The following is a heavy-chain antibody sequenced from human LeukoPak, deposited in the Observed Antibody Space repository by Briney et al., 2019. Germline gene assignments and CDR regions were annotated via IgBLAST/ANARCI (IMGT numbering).Heavy chain of an antibody. V-gene: IGHV1-18*01. CDR3: ARALYYTFDY. D-gene: IGHD3-10*01. Sequence: GASVKVSCKASGYSFTTYGISWARQAPGQGLEWMGWISANNNNTDNVQKLQGRVTMTTDTSTSTAYMELRSLRSDDTAVYYCARALYYTFDYWGQGTLVTVSS. J-gene: IGHJ4*02. CDR1: GYSFTTYG. CDR2: ISANNNNT.